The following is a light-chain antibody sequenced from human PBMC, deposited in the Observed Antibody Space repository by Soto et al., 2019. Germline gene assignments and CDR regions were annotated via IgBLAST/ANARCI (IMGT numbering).Light chain of an antibody. CDR1: QYIGTY. J-gene: IGKJ5*01. V-gene: IGKV1-39*01. Sequence: DIQMTQSPSSLSAPVGDRIIITCRASQYIGTYLNWYQHKRGKVPKLLIYSASNLQGGVPSRFSGSGYGTDFTLTISSLQADVSATYYCQQSAISPITFGQGTQVEIK. CDR2: SAS. CDR3: QQSAISPIT.